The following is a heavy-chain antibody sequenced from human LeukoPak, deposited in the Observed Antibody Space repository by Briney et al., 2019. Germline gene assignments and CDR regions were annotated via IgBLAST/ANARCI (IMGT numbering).Heavy chain of an antibody. Sequence: SETLSLTCTVSGGSIRSYWSWIRQPAGKGLEWIGRIYGSGSTDYNPSLKSRVTMSIDTSKNQFSLNLISVTAADTAVYYCARDRYYYDSSGYYRFDYWGQGTLVTVSS. CDR2: IYGSGST. J-gene: IGHJ4*02. CDR3: ARDRYYYDSSGYYRFDY. V-gene: IGHV4-4*07. CDR1: GGSIRSY. D-gene: IGHD3-22*01.